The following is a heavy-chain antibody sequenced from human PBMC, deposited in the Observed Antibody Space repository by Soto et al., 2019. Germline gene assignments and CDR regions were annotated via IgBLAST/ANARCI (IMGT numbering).Heavy chain of an antibody. V-gene: IGHV1-18*01. CDR3: ARGWGGIVVAGTRLDY. CDR1: GYTFTSYA. D-gene: IGHD6-19*01. CDR2: ISANNGNT. J-gene: IGHJ4*02. Sequence: QAQLVQSGTEVEKPGASVKVSCKASGYTFTSYAISWVRQAPGQGLEWMGWISANNGNTNYAQKLQGRVTMTADTSTSTAYMELRCQRSDDTSVYYCARGWGGIVVAGTRLDYWGQGTLVTVSS.